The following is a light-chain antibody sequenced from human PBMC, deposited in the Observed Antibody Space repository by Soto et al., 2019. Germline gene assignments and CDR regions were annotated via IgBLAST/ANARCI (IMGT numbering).Light chain of an antibody. CDR1: SGHSRYA. CDR2: LNSDGSH. V-gene: IGLV4-69*01. Sequence: QLVLTQSPSASASLGASVKLTCTLSSGHSRYAIAWHQQQPEKGPRYLMKLNSDGSHSKGDGIPDRFSGSSSGAERYLTISSLQSEDEADYYCQTWGTGIPVFGGGTKLTVL. CDR3: QTWGTGIPV. J-gene: IGLJ2*01.